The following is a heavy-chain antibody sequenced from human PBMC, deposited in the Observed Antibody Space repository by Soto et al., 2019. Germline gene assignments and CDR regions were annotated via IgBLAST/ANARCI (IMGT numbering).Heavy chain of an antibody. Sequence: QVQLVQSGAEVKKTGASVKVSCKTSGYTFTMYGISWVRQAPEQGLEWMGWISTYNGNTNSAQKFQGRVTMTTDTSTSTAYMELRSLRSDDTAVYYCARSPYTNSWYYFDYWGQGTLVTVSS. V-gene: IGHV1-18*01. CDR3: ARSPYTNSWYYFDY. J-gene: IGHJ4*02. D-gene: IGHD6-13*01. CDR1: GYTFTMYG. CDR2: ISTYNGNT.